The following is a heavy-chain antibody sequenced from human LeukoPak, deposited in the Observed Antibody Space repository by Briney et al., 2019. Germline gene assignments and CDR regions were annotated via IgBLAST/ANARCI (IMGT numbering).Heavy chain of an antibody. CDR1: IFTFSSSV. CDR2: ISSSSSYI. J-gene: IGHJ4*02. CDR3: AREGSKNGYNFPIDY. D-gene: IGHD5-24*01. V-gene: IGHV3-21*01. Sequence: GGSLRLSCAASIFTFSSSVMNWVRQAPGKGLEWVSSISSSSSYIYYADSVKGRFTISRDNAKNSLYLQMNSLRAEDTAVYYCAREGSKNGYNFPIDYWGQGTLVTVSS.